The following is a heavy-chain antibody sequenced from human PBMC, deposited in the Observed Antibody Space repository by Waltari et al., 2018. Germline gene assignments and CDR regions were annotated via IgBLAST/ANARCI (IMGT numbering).Heavy chain of an antibody. D-gene: IGHD3-10*01. V-gene: IGHV1-2*02. CDR1: GYTFTGYY. CDR3: ARDQGLRWFGELSGNFDY. J-gene: IGHJ4*02. CDR2: INPNSGGT. Sequence: QVQLVQSGAEVKKPGASVKVSCKASGYTFTGYYMPWVRQAPGQGLEWMGWINPNSGGTNYAQKFQGRVTMTRDTSISTAYMELSRLRSDDTAVYYCARDQGLRWFGELSGNFDYWGQGTLVTVSS.